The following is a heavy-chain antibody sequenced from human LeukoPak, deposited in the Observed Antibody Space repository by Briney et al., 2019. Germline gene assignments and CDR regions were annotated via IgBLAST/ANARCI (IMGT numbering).Heavy chain of an antibody. Sequence: GGSPRLSCAPSGFSFRNYWMHWVRQAPAKGLEWVSRICIDGSCTSYAHSAKDRFTMSRDHARNTLYLQVNSLRGEDTGVYYCARDPYGGRAVDYWGRGTLVTVSS. CDR1: GFSFRNYW. J-gene: IGHJ4*02. D-gene: IGHD4-23*01. CDR2: ICIDGSCT. CDR3: ARDPYGGRAVDY. V-gene: IGHV3-74*01.